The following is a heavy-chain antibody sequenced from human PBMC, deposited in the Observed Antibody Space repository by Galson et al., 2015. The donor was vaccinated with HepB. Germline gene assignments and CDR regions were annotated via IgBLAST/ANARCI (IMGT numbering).Heavy chain of an antibody. CDR2: ISAYNGNT. V-gene: IGHV1-18*01. CDR3: ARESSYYDSSGYYAFDI. D-gene: IGHD3-22*01. CDR1: GSTFTSYG. J-gene: IGHJ3*02. Sequence: SVKVSCKASGSTFTSYGISWVRQAPGQGLEWMGWISAYNGNTNYAQKLQGRVTMTTDTSTSTAYIELRSLRSDDTAVYYCARESSYYDSSGYYAFDIWGQGTMVTVSS.